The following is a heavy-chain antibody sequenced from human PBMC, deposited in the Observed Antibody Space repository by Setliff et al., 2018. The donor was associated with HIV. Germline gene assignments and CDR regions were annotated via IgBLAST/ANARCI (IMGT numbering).Heavy chain of an antibody. CDR1: GFTFSSYA. J-gene: IGHJ6*02. D-gene: IGHD3-10*01. V-gene: IGHV3-23*01. Sequence: GSLRLSCAASGFTFSSYAMTWVRQAPGKGLEWVSAISGSGGSTYYADSVKGRFIISRDNSKNTLYLQMNSLRAEDTAVYYCAKGYYGSGTFRYYYYYGMDVWGQGTTVTVSS. CDR3: AKGYYGSGTFRYYYYYGMDV. CDR2: ISGSGGST.